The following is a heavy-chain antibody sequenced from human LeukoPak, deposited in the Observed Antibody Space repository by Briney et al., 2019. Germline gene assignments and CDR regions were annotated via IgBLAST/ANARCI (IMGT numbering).Heavy chain of an antibody. CDR2: IYSSGST. CDR1: GGSISSDSYY. V-gene: IGHV4-61*02. D-gene: IGHD1-14*01. CDR3: ARESWHLRTNYYYGMDV. Sequence: SETLSLTCTVSGGSISSDSYYWSWIRQPAGKGLAWIVRIYSSGSTNYNPSLKSRVTILVDTFKNQFSLKLSSVTAADTAVYYCARESWHLRTNYYYGMDVWGQGTTVTVSS. J-gene: IGHJ6*02.